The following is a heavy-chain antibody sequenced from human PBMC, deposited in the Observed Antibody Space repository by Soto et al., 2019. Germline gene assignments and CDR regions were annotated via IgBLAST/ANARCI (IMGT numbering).Heavy chain of an antibody. CDR1: GFTVSSNY. CDR2: IYSGGST. J-gene: IGHJ4*02. CDR3: ARGLRIAVAGTSYFDY. V-gene: IGHV3-53*01. Sequence: PVGSLRLSCAASGFTVSSNYMSWVRQAPGKGLEWVSVIYSGGSTYYADSVKGRFTISRDNSKNTLYLQMNSLRAEDTAVYYCARGLRIAVAGTSYFDYWGQGTLVTVSS. D-gene: IGHD6-19*01.